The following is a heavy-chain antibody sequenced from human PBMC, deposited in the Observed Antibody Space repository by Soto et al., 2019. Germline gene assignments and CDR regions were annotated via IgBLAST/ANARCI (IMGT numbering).Heavy chain of an antibody. J-gene: IGHJ4*02. V-gene: IGHV1-2*04. CDR1: GYTFTGYY. CDR3: ARVAPTTDGAESTYYFDY. D-gene: IGHD4-17*01. Sequence: ASVKVSCKASGYTFTGYYMHWVRQAPGQGLEWMGWINPNSGGTNYAQKFQGWVTMTRDTSISTAYMELSRLRSDDTAVYYCARVAPTTDGAESTYYFDYWGQGTLVTVSS. CDR2: INPNSGGT.